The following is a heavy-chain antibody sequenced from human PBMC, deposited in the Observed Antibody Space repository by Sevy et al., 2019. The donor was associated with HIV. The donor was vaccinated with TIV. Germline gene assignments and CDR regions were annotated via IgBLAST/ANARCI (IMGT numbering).Heavy chain of an antibody. CDR2: INPNSGGT. CDR3: ARDEGELNFDY. D-gene: IGHD1-26*01. J-gene: IGHJ4*02. Sequence: ASVKVSCKASGYTFTGYYMHWVRQAPGQGLEWMGRINPNSGGTNYAQKFQGRVTMTRETSIRTAYMELSRLRSDDTAVYYCARDEGELNFDYWGQGTLVTVSS. CDR1: GYTFTGYY. V-gene: IGHV1-2*06.